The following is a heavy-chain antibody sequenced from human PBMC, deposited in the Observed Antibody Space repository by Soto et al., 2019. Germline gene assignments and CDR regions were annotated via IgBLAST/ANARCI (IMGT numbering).Heavy chain of an antibody. CDR1: GASINTSTYH. CDR2: IYFTGIT. CDR3: TRLNYDYFFAMDV. Sequence: PSETLSLTCAVSGASINTSTYHWGWIRQSPGKGLEWIGTIYFTGITHYNPSLKSRLTISVDTSKNQFSLRLTSVTAADTAVYYCTRLNYDYFFAMDVWGPGTTVTVSS. J-gene: IGHJ6*02. V-gene: IGHV4-39*01.